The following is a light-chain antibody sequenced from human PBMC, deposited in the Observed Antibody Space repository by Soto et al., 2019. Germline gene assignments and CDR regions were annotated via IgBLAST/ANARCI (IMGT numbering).Light chain of an antibody. V-gene: IGKV3-15*01. Sequence: EIVMTQSPATLSVSPGERATLSCRASQSVSSNLAWYQQKPGQAPRLLIYGASTRATGIPARFSGSGSGTEFNLTISSLQSEDFAVYYCQQYNNWPPMAFGQVTKVEIK. CDR2: GAS. CDR3: QQYNNWPPMA. CDR1: QSVSSN. J-gene: IGKJ1*01.